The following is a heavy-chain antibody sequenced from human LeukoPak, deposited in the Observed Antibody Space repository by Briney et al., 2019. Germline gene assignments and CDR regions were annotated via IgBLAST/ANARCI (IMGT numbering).Heavy chain of an antibody. CDR2: IWYDGSNK. Sequence: GGSLRLSCAASGFTFSSYGMHWVRQAPGKGLEWVAVIWYDGSNKYYADFVKGRFTISRDNSKNTQYLQMNSLRAEDTAVYYCASEVIVGATTRDYWGQGTLVTVSS. CDR1: GFTFSSYG. CDR3: ASEVIVGATTRDY. V-gene: IGHV3-33*01. D-gene: IGHD1-26*01. J-gene: IGHJ4*02.